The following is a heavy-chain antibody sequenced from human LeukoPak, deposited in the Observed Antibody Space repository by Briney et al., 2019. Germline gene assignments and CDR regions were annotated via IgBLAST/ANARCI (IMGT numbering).Heavy chain of an antibody. J-gene: IGHJ4*02. CDR3: ARDFSGHLDY. CDR2: ITSSNYR. D-gene: IGHD1-26*01. Sequence: GGSLRLSCAASGFTFSSYSMNWVRQAPGKGLEWVSYITSSNYRYYADSVKGRFTISRDNATNSLYLQMNSLRAEDTAVYYCARDFSGHLDYWGQGTLVTVSS. CDR1: GFTFSSYS. V-gene: IGHV3-21*01.